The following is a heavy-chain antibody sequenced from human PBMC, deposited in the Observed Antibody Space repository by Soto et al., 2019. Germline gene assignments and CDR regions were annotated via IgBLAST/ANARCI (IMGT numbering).Heavy chain of an antibody. D-gene: IGHD6-13*01. CDR1: GGTFSSYA. V-gene: IGHV1-69*06. CDR2: IIPIFGTA. J-gene: IGHJ6*02. CDR3: ARDLYSCSWYRGNYYGMDF. Sequence: ASVKVSCKASGGTFSSYAISWVRQAPGQGLEWMGGIIPIFGTANYAQKFQGRVTITADKSTSTAYMELSSLRSEDTAVYYWARDLYSCSWYRGNYYGMDFWGQGTTVPVSS.